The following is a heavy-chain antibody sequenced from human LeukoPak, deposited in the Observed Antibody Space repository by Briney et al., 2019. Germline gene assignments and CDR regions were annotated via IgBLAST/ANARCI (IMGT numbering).Heavy chain of an antibody. Sequence: GGSLRLSCAASGFTFDDYGMSWVGQTQGKGLEWISGINWNGGSINHADSVRGRFTISRDNAKNSLYLQMNGLRAEDTALYYSATLTYSGSYYFDYWGQGTLVTVSS. D-gene: IGHD1-26*01. CDR2: INWNGGSI. V-gene: IGHV3-20*04. CDR1: GFTFDDYG. CDR3: ATLTYSGSYYFDY. J-gene: IGHJ4*02.